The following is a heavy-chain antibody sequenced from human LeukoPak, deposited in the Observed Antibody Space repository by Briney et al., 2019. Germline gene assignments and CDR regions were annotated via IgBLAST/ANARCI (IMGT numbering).Heavy chain of an antibody. CDR3: AREGYYGSGADWYYFDY. CDR1: GGSISSGGYS. CDR2: IYHSGST. D-gene: IGHD3-10*01. Sequence: NTSQTLSLTCAVSGGSISSGGYSWSWIRQPPGKGLEWIGYIYHSGSTYYNPSLKSRVTISVDRSKNQFFLKLSSVTAADTAVYYCAREGYYGSGADWYYFDYWGQGTLVTVSS. J-gene: IGHJ4*02. V-gene: IGHV4-30-2*01.